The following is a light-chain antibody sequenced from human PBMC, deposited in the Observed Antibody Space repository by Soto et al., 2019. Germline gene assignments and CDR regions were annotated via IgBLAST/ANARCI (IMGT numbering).Light chain of an antibody. CDR2: GAS. J-gene: IGKJ2*01. CDR1: QSVSSN. V-gene: IGKV3-15*01. CDR3: QQYTNGPT. Sequence: EIVMTQSPATLSVSPGERATLSCRASQSVSSNLAWYQQRPGQAPRLLIYGASTRATGIPARFSGSGSGTEFTLTISSLQSEDFAVYYCQQYTNGPTFGQGTKLEIK.